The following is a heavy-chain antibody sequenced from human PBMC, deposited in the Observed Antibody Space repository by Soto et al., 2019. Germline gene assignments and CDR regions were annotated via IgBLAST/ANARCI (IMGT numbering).Heavy chain of an antibody. Sequence: GASVKVSCKASGYTFTSYAIHWVRQAPGQRLEWMGWINPGNGNTKYSQKFQGRVTITRDTSASTAYMESSSLRSEDTAVYFCARGSDTVATMWGQGTLVTVS. J-gene: IGHJ4*02. D-gene: IGHD5-12*01. V-gene: IGHV1-3*01. CDR2: INPGNGNT. CDR1: GYTFTSYA. CDR3: ARGSDTVATM.